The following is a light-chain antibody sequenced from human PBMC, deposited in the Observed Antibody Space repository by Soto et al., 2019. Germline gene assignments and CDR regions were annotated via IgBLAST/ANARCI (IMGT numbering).Light chain of an antibody. CDR1: RSVSSS. CDR2: GAS. Sequence: EIVMTQSPVTLSVSPGERATLSCRASRSVSSSIDWYQQKPGQAPRLLIYGASTRATGIPARFSGSGSGTEFTLTISSLQSEESAVYYCQQYAKWPPLTFGGENKGQIK. J-gene: IGKJ4*01. V-gene: IGKV3-15*01. CDR3: QQYAKWPPLT.